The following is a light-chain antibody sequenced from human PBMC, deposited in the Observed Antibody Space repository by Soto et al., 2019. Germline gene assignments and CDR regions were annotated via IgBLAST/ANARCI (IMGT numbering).Light chain of an antibody. Sequence: DIQMTQSPSTLSASIGDRVTVACRASQNINTYLNWYQQKPGKAPKLLMFDAASLQSGVPSRFSGSGSRTDFTLTITSLQPEDFATYYCQQTSSAPFTFGPGTNVDIK. CDR2: DAA. J-gene: IGKJ3*01. CDR3: QQTSSAPFT. V-gene: IGKV1-39*01. CDR1: QNINTY.